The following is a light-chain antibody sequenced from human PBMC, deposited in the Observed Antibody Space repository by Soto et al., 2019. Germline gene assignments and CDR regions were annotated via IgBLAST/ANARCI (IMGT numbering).Light chain of an antibody. J-gene: IGKJ1*01. Sequence: DIQMTQSPATLSASVGDTFSFTWVASQRVSGWLAWYQQKPGEAPKLLIYDAPALPRGVPSRFSGSGSGTKFTLTIASLQPDDFATYYCQQYETFSGTFGPGTKVDIK. CDR2: DAP. V-gene: IGKV1-5*01. CDR3: QQYETFSGT. CDR1: QRVSGW.